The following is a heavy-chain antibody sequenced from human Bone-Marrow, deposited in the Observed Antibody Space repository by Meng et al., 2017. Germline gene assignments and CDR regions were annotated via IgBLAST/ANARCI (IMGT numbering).Heavy chain of an antibody. D-gene: IGHD3-10*01. J-gene: IGHJ6*02. CDR2: INTNTGNP. Sequence: ASVKVSCKASGYTFTSYAMNWVRQAPGQGLEWMGWINTNTGNPTYAQGFTGRFVFSLDTSVSTAYLQISSLKAEDTAVYYCARDPSGLLWFGELLAYYYYYGMDVWGQGTTVTVSS. CDR1: GYTFTSYA. CDR3: ARDPSGLLWFGELLAYYYYYGMDV. V-gene: IGHV7-4-1*02.